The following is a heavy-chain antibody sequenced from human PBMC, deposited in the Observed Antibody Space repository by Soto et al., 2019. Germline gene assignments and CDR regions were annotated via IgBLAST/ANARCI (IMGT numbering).Heavy chain of an antibody. CDR3: ARGGISHWAYFYYMDV. CDR1: GGSLSDYF. Sequence: QVQLQQWGAGLLKPSETLSLTCVVSGGSLSDYFWSWIRQPPGRALEWIGEINHLGSINYNPSLKSRVTMSVDTSKNQFSLTLNSVTAADTATYYCARGGISHWAYFYYMDVGDRGTTVTVSS. J-gene: IGHJ6*03. D-gene: IGHD2-21*01. V-gene: IGHV4-34*01. CDR2: INHLGSI.